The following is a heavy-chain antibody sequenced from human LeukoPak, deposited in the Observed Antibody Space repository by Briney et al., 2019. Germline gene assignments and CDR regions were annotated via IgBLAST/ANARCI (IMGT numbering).Heavy chain of an antibody. CDR2: VFDSGGT. D-gene: IGHD6-13*01. CDR1: GGSISIYW. Sequence: SDTLSLTCTVSGGSISIYWWIWIRQPPGKGLEWIGYVFDSGGTNYNPSLKSRVTISVDTSKKQFSLKLSSVTAADTAVYYCARGYSSSWNYFDYWGQGNLVTVSS. CDR3: ARGYSSSWNYFDY. J-gene: IGHJ4*02. V-gene: IGHV4-59*12.